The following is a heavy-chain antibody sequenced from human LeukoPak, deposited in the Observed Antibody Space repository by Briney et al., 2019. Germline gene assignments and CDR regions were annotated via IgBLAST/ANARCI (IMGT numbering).Heavy chain of an antibody. Sequence: ASVKVSCKASGYTFTSYDINWVRQATGQGLEWMGWMNPNSGNTGYAQKFQGRVTMTTDTSTSTAYMELRSLRSDDTAVYYCARVYYDFWSGYNYYYYYMDVWGKGTTVTVSS. CDR3: ARVYYDFWSGYNYYYYYMDV. V-gene: IGHV1-8*02. CDR2: MNPNSGNT. CDR1: GYTFTSYD. J-gene: IGHJ6*03. D-gene: IGHD3-3*01.